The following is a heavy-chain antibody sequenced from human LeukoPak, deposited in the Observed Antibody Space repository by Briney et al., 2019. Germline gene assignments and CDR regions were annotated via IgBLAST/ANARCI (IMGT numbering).Heavy chain of an antibody. Sequence: SETLSLTCTVSGDSISSGNYYWTWIRQHPGKGLEWVGYIRSGGSTWYNPSLKSRVILSVYTSKNQFSLKMNSVTAADTAVYYCARVNRGDLDSWGQGTLVTVSS. CDR2: IRSGGST. CDR1: GDSISSGNYY. D-gene: IGHD1-14*01. J-gene: IGHJ4*02. V-gene: IGHV4-31*03. CDR3: ARVNRGDLDS.